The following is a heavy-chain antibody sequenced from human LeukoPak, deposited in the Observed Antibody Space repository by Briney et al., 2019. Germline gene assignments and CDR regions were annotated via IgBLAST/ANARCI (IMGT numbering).Heavy chain of an antibody. CDR2: ISAYNGNT. D-gene: IGHD3-3*01. J-gene: IGHJ6*02. Sequence: ASVKVSCKASGYTFTSYGISWVRQAPGQGLEWMGWISAYNGNTNYAQKLQGRVTMTTDTSTSTAYMELRSLRSDDTAVYYCARVGITIFGVVSYYYYYGMDVWGQGTTVTVSS. CDR1: GYTFTSYG. CDR3: ARVGITIFGVVSYYYYYGMDV. V-gene: IGHV1-18*01.